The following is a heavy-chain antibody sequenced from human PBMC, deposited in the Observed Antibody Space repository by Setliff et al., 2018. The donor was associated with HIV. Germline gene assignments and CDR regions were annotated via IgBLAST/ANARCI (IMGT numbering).Heavy chain of an antibody. CDR2: IYPGDSDT. CDR1: GYSFSSYW. Sequence: KISCKGSGYSFSSYWIGWVRQMPGRGLEWMGIIYPGDSDTRYNPSFQGQVTISADKSISTAYLQWSSLKASDTAMYYCARVPSQRVESSGWYIWFDPWGQGTL. D-gene: IGHD6-19*01. CDR3: ARVPSQRVESSGWYIWFDP. V-gene: IGHV5-51*01. J-gene: IGHJ5*02.